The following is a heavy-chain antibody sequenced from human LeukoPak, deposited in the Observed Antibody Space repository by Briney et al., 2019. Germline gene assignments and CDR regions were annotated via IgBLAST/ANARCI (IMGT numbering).Heavy chain of an antibody. CDR2: INPNSSGT. J-gene: IGHJ3*02. V-gene: IGHV1-2*04. D-gene: IGHD3-10*01. CDR3: AREASIWFGGDLDSGAFDI. Sequence: ASVKVSCKASGYTFTGYYMHWVRQAPGQGLEWMGWINPNSSGTNYAQKFQGWVTMTRDTSISTAYMEPSRLRSDDTAVYYCAREASIWFGGDLDSGAFDIWGQGTMVTVSS. CDR1: GYTFTGYY.